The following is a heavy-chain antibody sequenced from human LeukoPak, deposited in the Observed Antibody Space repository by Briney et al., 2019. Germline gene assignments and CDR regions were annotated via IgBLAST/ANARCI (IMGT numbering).Heavy chain of an antibody. Sequence: PGGSLRLSCAASGFTFSSHTMNWVRQAPGKGLEWVSSINGNSKYIYQADSVKGRFTISRDNAKNSLYLQMNSLRADDTALYYCARVSTMGWDWGQGTLVTVS. CDR1: GFTFSSHT. D-gene: IGHD3-10*01. J-gene: IGHJ4*02. V-gene: IGHV3-21*06. CDR3: ARVSTMGWD. CDR2: INGNSKYI.